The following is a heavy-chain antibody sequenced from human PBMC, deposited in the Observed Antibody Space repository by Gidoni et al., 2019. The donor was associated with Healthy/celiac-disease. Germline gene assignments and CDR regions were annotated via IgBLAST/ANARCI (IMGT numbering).Heavy chain of an antibody. Sequence: VQPGRPLRLSCAASGFTFSSYGLHWVRQAPGKGLEWVAVIWYDGSNKYYADSVKGRFTISRDNSKNTLCLQMNSLRAEDTAVYYCARWRDEVGAFDIWGQGTMVTVSS. D-gene: IGHD3-3*01. CDR3: ARWRDEVGAFDI. V-gene: IGHV3-33*01. CDR1: GFTFSSYG. J-gene: IGHJ3*02. CDR2: IWYDGSNK.